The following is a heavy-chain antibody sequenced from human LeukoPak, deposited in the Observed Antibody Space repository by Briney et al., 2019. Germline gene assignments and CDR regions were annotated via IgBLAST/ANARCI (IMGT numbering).Heavy chain of an antibody. CDR1: GFTVSSNY. CDR3: TRKRGGVRPPIGYFDF. CDR2: IYSGGST. V-gene: IGHV3-53*01. Sequence: GGSLRLSCAASGFTVSSNYMSCVRHAPGKGLEWVSLIYSGGSTYYADSVKGRFTISRDNSKNTLFVHMSNLRAEDTAVYFCTRKRGGVRPPIGYFDFWGRGALVTVSS. D-gene: IGHD3-10*02. J-gene: IGHJ4*02.